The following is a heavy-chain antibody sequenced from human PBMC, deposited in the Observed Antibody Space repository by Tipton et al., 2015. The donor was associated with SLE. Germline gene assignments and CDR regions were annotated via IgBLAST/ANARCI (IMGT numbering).Heavy chain of an antibody. CDR2: IRYDGSNK. V-gene: IGHV3-30*02. CDR3: AKGEQWRPGEGIWDY. Sequence: GSLRLSCAASGFTFSSYGMHWVRQAPGKGLEWVAFIRYDGSNKYCADSVKGRFTISRDNSKNTLYLQMNSLRAEDTAVYYCAKGEQWRPGEGIWDYWGQGTLVTVSS. D-gene: IGHD6-19*01. J-gene: IGHJ4*02. CDR1: GFTFSSYG.